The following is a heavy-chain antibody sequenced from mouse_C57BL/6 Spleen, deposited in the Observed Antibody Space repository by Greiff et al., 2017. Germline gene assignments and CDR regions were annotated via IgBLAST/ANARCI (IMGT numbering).Heavy chain of an antibody. J-gene: IGHJ1*03. CDR3: ARFSSPYWYFDV. D-gene: IGHD1-1*01. Sequence: VQLQQPGTELVKPGASVKLSCKASGYTFTSYWMHWVKQRPGQGLEWIGTINPSTGGTNYNEKFKSKATLTGDKSSSTAYMQLSSLTSEDSAVYYCARFSSPYWYFDVWGTGTTVTVSS. CDR1: GYTFTSYW. CDR2: INPSTGGT. V-gene: IGHV1-53*01.